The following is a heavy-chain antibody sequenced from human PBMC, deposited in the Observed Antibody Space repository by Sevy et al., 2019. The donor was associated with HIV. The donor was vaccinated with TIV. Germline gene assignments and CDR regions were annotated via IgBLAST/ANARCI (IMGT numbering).Heavy chain of an antibody. CDR2: IYYNGHI. CDR3: AGENAWGRGYS. D-gene: IGHD1-26*01. J-gene: IGHJ4*02. CDR1: GGSITSLY. Sequence: SETLSLTCTVSGGSITSLYWNWIRQPPGKGLEWIANIYYNGHINYNPSLKSRVTLSLATSKNQFSQRLSSVTAADTAMYYCAGENAWGRGYSWGQGTLVTVSS. V-gene: IGHV4-59*08.